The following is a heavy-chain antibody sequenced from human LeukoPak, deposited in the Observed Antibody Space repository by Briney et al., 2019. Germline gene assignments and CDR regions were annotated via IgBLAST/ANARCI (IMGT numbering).Heavy chain of an antibody. CDR2: IYYSGST. V-gene: IGHV4-31*03. CDR3: ARAPSWGSYYFDY. D-gene: IGHD7-27*01. Sequence: KSSQTLSLTCTVSGGSISSGGYYWSWIRQHPGKGLEWVGYIYYSGSTYYNPSLKSRVTMSVDTSKNQFSLKLSSVTAADTAVYYCARAPSWGSYYFDYWGQGTLVTVSS. CDR1: GGSISSGGYY. J-gene: IGHJ4*02.